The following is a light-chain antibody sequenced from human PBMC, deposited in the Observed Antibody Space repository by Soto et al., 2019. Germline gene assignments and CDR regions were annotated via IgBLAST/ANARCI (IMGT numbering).Light chain of an antibody. Sequence: DIVMTQSPDSLAMSLGERATFNCKSSQSVLHSSNNKNYLAWYQQRPGQPPKLLISWASTPESGVPGRFSGSGYGTDFTLTISSLQAEDVAVYYCQQYIATPTTFGQGNKVEI. V-gene: IGKV4-1*01. CDR2: WAS. J-gene: IGKJ1*01. CDR1: QSVLHSSNNKNY. CDR3: QQYIATPTT.